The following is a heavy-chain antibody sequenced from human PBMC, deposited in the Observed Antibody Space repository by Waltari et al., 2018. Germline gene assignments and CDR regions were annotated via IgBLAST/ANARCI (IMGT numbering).Heavy chain of an antibody. CDR2: ISVSDGT. D-gene: IGHD1-20*01. CDR1: GITFTHYA. CDR3: ATPFYNWDDPLHS. V-gene: IGHV3-23*01. J-gene: IGHJ4*02. Sequence: EVQLLESGGDLVQPGGSLRLSCAASGITFTHYAINWVRLAPGTGLGWVSAISVSDGTYYADSVKGRFTISRDTSKNTVYLQMNGLRAEHTAVYYCATPFYNWDDPLHSWGQGTLVTVSS.